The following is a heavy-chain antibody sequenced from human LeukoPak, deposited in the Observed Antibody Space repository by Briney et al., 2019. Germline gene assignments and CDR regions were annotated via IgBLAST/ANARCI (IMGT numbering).Heavy chain of an antibody. CDR3: ARDLPRGGSYYFDY. V-gene: IGHV3-48*03. CDR1: GFTFSSYE. Sequence: GGSLRLYCAASGFTFSSYEMNWVRQAPGKGLEWVSYISSSGSTIHYADSVKGRFTISRDNAKNSLYLQMNSMRAEDTAVYYCARDLPRGGSYYFDYWGQGTLVTVSS. CDR2: ISSSGSTI. D-gene: IGHD3-16*01. J-gene: IGHJ4*02.